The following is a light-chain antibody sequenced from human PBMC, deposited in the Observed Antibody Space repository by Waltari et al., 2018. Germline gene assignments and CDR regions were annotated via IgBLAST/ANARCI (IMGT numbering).Light chain of an antibody. V-gene: IGLV3-25*03. J-gene: IGLJ3*02. Sequence: SYELTQPPSVSVSPGQTATITCSGDALPKQFAHWYHQKPGQAPVVVIYKDTERPSGSPERFSGSSSVTTVTLTINGVQAEDEADYYCQSADSSGTWVFGGGTKLTVL. CDR2: KDT. CDR3: QSADSSGTWV. CDR1: ALPKQF.